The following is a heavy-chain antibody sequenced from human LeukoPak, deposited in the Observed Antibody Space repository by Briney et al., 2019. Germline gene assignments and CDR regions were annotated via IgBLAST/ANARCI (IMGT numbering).Heavy chain of an antibody. CDR3: ARERTPLAAVILLGWFDP. J-gene: IGHJ5*02. D-gene: IGHD2-15*01. CDR1: GGTFSSYA. V-gene: IGHV1-69*06. CDR2: IIPIFGTA. Sequence: SVKVSCKASGGTFSSYAISWVRQAPGQGLEWMGGIIPIFGTANYAQKFQGRVTITADKSTSTAYMELSSLRSEDTAVYYCARERTPLAAVILLGWFDPWGQGTLVTVSS.